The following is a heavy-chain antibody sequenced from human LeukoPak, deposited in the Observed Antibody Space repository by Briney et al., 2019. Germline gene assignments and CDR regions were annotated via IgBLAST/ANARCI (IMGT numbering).Heavy chain of an antibody. J-gene: IGHJ4*02. V-gene: IGHV1-46*01. CDR3: ARDLDGAWSIDY. Sequence: ASVKVSCKASGYAFSTHHIHWVRQAPGQGPEWMGIMHHRDGDTKYRRQFQGRLTMTRDTSTSTVYMELSSLTSEDTALYYCARDLDGAWSIDYWGQGTLVTVSS. CDR1: GYAFSTHH. D-gene: IGHD3-3*01. CDR2: MHHRDGDT.